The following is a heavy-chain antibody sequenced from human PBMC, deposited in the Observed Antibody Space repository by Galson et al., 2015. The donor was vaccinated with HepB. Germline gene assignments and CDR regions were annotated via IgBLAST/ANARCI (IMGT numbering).Heavy chain of an antibody. D-gene: IGHD4-17*01. CDR1: GFTFSNYG. J-gene: IGHJ4*02. V-gene: IGHV3-30*18. CDR2: ISYDKSNK. CDR3: AKGDYGDYPIGY. Sequence: SLRLSCAASGFTFSNYGMHWVRQAPGKGLEWVAVISYDKSNKYYADSVKGRFTISRDDSKNTLYLQMNSLRAEDTAVYYCAKGDYGDYPIGYWGQGTLVTVSS.